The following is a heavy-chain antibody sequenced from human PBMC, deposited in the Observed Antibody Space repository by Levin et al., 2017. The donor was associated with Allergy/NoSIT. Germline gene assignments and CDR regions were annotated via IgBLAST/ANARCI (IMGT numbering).Heavy chain of an antibody. CDR3: ARGSSKGLLLNFDY. J-gene: IGHJ4*02. CDR1: GFTFSTFA. CDR2: ISFDENKK. D-gene: IGHD3-10*01. V-gene: IGHV3-30-3*01. Sequence: GGSLRLSCAASGFTFSTFAFHWVRQAPGKGLEWVALISFDENKKFYADSVRGRFTVSRDNSKNTLYLQMNSLRPEDTAVYYCARGSSKGLLLNFDYWGQGTLVTVSS.